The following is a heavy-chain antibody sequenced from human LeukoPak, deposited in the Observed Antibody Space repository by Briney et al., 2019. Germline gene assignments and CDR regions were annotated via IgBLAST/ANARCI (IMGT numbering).Heavy chain of an antibody. J-gene: IGHJ4*02. D-gene: IGHD3-3*01. Sequence: SETLSLTCIVSGGSISGYVWTWIRQPPGRGLEWIAYISHSGSTRYNPSLNSRVTVSVHTSNNQFSLNLNSVTAADTAVYYCARAPYFDFWTGYYFDYWSQGTLVTVSS. CDR2: ISHSGST. CDR1: GGSISGYV. CDR3: ARAPYFDFWTGYYFDY. V-gene: IGHV4-59*01.